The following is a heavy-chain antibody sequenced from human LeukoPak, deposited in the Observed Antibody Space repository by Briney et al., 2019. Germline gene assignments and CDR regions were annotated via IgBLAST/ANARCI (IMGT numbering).Heavy chain of an antibody. CDR2: VNPSSGDT. CDR1: GYTFTGYY. V-gene: IGHV1-2*02. D-gene: IGHD1-26*01. Sequence: ASVKVPCKASGYTFTGYYLHWVRQAPGQGLEWMGCVNPSSGDTNYAQKFQGSVTMTRDTSISTVYMELSRLRSDDTAVYYCARASGSYWWFDSWGQGTLVTVSS. CDR3: ARASGSYWWFDS. J-gene: IGHJ5*01.